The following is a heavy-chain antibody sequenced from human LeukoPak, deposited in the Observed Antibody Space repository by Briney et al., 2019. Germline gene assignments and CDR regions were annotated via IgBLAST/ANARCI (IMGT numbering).Heavy chain of an antibody. CDR3: ARDPLYYYDSSGYYGGADY. CDR1: GYTFTGYY. Sequence: ASVKVSCKASGYTFTGYYMHWVRQAPGQGLEWMGWINPNSGGTNYAQKFKGRVTMTRDTSISTAYMELSRLRSDDTAVYYCARDPLYYYDSSGYYGGADYWGQGTLVTVSS. J-gene: IGHJ4*02. D-gene: IGHD3-22*01. V-gene: IGHV1-2*02. CDR2: INPNSGGT.